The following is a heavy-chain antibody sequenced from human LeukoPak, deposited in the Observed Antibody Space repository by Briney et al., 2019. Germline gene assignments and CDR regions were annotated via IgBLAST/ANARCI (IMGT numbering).Heavy chain of an antibody. Sequence: PSATLSLTCAVYGGSLTGYYWSWIRQPPGKGLEWIGEIDHSGSTNYNPSLKSRVTISVDTSKNQFSLKLSSVTAADTAVYYCARGETGIAVAGTIDYWSQGTLVTVSS. J-gene: IGHJ4*02. V-gene: IGHV4-34*01. CDR3: ARGETGIAVAGTIDY. CDR2: IDHSGST. D-gene: IGHD6-19*01. CDR1: GGSLTGYY.